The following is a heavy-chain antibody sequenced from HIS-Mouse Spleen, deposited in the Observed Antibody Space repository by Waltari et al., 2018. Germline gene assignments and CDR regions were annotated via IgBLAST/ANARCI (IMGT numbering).Heavy chain of an antibody. Sequence: QLQLQESGPGLVKPSETLSLTCTVSGGSISSSSYYWGWIRQPPGKGLEWIGSIYYSGSTYYNRSLKSRVTISVDTSKNQFPLKLSSVTAAETAVYYCAREIPYSSSWYDWYFDLWGRGTLVTVSS. CDR3: AREIPYSSSWYDWYFDL. CDR2: IYYSGST. CDR1: GGSISSSSYY. D-gene: IGHD6-13*01. J-gene: IGHJ2*01. V-gene: IGHV4-39*07.